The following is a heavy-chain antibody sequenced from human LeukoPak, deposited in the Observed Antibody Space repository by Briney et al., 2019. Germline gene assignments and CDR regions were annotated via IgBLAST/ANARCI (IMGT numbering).Heavy chain of an antibody. CDR1: GGTFSSYA. V-gene: IGHV1-69*13. CDR2: IIPIFGTA. J-gene: IGHJ5*02. Sequence: GASVTVSCKASGGTFSSYAISWVRQAPGQGLEWMGGIIPIFGTANYAQKFQGRVTITADESTSTAYMELSSLRSEDTAVYYCARGTMTTVTTCWFDPWGQGTLVTVSS. CDR3: ARGTMTTVTTCWFDP. D-gene: IGHD4-11*01.